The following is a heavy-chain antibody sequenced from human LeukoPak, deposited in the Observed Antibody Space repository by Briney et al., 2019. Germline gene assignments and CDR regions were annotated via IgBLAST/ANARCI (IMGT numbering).Heavy chain of an antibody. Sequence: PSETLSLTCTVSGVSISSSNSYWGWIRQPPGKGLEWIGSIYYSGNTYYDASLKSQVSISIDTSKNQFSLRLTSVTAADTAVYYCARQTGSGLFILPGGQGTLVTVSS. J-gene: IGHJ4*02. CDR1: GVSISSSNSY. CDR2: IYYSGNT. CDR3: ARQTGSGLFILP. V-gene: IGHV4-39*01. D-gene: IGHD3/OR15-3a*01.